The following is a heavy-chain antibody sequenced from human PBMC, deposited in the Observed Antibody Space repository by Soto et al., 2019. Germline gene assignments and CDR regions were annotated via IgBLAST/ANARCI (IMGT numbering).Heavy chain of an antibody. CDR1: GYTFTSYG. J-gene: IGHJ4*02. D-gene: IGHD2-21*02. Sequence: ASVKVSCKASGYTFTSYGIVWVRQAPGQGLEWMGWISAYDGNTDYVQKLQGRVTMTTDTSTTTAYMELRSLRSDDTAVYYRARYCGGDCYTDWGQGTLVTVSS. CDR3: ARYCGGDCYTD. CDR2: ISAYDGNT. V-gene: IGHV1-18*01.